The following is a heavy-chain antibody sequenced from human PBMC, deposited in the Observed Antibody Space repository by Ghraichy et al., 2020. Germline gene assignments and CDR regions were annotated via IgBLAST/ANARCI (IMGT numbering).Heavy chain of an antibody. Sequence: GESLNISCAASGFTFSSYAMSWVRQAPGKGLEWVSAISGSGGSTYYADSGKGRFTISRDNSKKTLYLQMKSLRAEDTAVYYCAKAEEYSSGWYGMGDYFDYWGQGTLLTVSS. J-gene: IGHJ4*02. CDR3: AKAEEYSSGWYGMGDYFDY. CDR1: GFTFSSYA. CDR2: ISGSGGST. D-gene: IGHD6-19*01. V-gene: IGHV3-23*01.